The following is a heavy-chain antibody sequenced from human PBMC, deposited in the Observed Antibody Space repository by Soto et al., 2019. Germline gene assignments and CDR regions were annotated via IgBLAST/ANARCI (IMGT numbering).Heavy chain of an antibody. V-gene: IGHV4-30-4*01. CDR3: AGITMVRGVTHRALGFDY. CDR2: IYYSGST. J-gene: IGHJ4*02. CDR1: GGSISSGDYY. Sequence: PSETLSLTCTVSGGSISSGDYYWSWIRQPPGKGLEWIGYIYYSGSTYYNPSLKSRVTISVDTSKNQFSLKLSSVTAADTAVYYCAGITMVRGVTHRALGFDYWGQGPLVTVSS. D-gene: IGHD3-10*01.